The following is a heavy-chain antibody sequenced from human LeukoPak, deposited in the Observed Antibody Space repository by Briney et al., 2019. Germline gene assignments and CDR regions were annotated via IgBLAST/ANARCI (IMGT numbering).Heavy chain of an antibody. CDR2: TSGSGGST. J-gene: IGHJ3*02. CDR1: GFTFSSYA. D-gene: IGHD3-22*01. Sequence: GGSLRLSCAASGFTFSSYAMSWVRQAPGKGLEWASATSGSGGSTYYADSVKGRFTISRDNSKNTLYLQMNSLRAEDTAVYYCAKDFRITMIVVVPLDAFDIWGQGTMVTVSS. V-gene: IGHV3-23*01. CDR3: AKDFRITMIVVVPLDAFDI.